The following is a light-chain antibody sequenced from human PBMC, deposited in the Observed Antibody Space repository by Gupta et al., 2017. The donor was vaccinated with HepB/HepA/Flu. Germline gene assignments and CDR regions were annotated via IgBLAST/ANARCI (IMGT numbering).Light chain of an antibody. V-gene: IGKV2-28*01. CDR3: MQTLQTPLT. CDR1: QSLLHSNGYNY. J-gene: IGKJ4*01. Sequence: DIVMTQSPLYMPVTPGEPAFISCRSSQSLLHSNGYNYLDWYLQKPGQSPQLLIYLGSDRATGVPDRFSGSGSGTDFTLKISRVEAEDVGIYYCMQTLQTPLTFGGGTKVDIK. CDR2: LGS.